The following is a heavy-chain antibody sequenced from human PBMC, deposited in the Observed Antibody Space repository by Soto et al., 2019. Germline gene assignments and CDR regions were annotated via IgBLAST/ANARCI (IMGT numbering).Heavy chain of an antibody. Sequence: EVQLVESGGGLVQPGRSLRLSCAASGFTFDDYAMHWVRQAPGKGLEWVSGISWNSGSIGYADSVKGRFTISRDNAKNSLYLQMNSLRAEDTALYYCAAGKRVRGVIIPIFDMDVWGKGTTVTVSS. CDR1: GFTFDDYA. D-gene: IGHD3-10*01. J-gene: IGHJ6*03. V-gene: IGHV3-9*01. CDR2: ISWNSGSI. CDR3: AAGKRVRGVIIPIFDMDV.